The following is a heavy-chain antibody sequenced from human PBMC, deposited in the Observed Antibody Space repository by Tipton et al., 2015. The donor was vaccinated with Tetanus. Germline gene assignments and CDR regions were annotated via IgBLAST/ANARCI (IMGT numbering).Heavy chain of an antibody. Sequence: TLSLTCAVYGGSFSGYYCSWIRQSPGRGLEWIGEIHPSGGTYYNPSFTSRITLSQDTSKNQFSLKSNSVTAADTAVYYCARGVDRAKAGTDWGQGTLVTVSS. CDR3: ARGVDRAKAGTD. V-gene: IGHV4-34*01. D-gene: IGHD5-18*01. CDR1: GGSFSGYY. J-gene: IGHJ4*02. CDR2: IHPSGGT.